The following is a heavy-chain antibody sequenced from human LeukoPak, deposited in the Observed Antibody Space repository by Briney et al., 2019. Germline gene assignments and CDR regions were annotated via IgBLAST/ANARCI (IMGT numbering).Heavy chain of an antibody. V-gene: IGHV3-33*01. J-gene: IGHJ4*02. Sequence: GGSLRLSCAASGFTFSSYGMHWVRQAPGKGLEWVAVIWSGGSSKHYADSVKGRFTISRDNSKNTLYLQMNSLRAEDTAVYYCARVGTGSSGWYRFDYWGQGTLVTVSS. CDR2: IWSGGSSK. D-gene: IGHD6-19*01. CDR1: GFTFSSYG. CDR3: ARVGTGSSGWYRFDY.